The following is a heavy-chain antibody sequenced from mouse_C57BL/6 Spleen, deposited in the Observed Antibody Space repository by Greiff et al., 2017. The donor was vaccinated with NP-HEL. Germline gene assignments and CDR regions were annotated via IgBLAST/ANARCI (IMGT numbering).Heavy chain of an antibody. D-gene: IGHD1-1*01. J-gene: IGHJ4*01. CDR2: ISDGGSYT. Sequence: DVQLVESGGGLVKPGGSLKLSCAASGFIFSSYAMSWVRQTPEKRLEWVATISDGGSYTYYPDNVKGRFTISRDNAKNNLYLQMSHLKSEDTAMYYCARDYYGSSYYAMDYWGQGTSVTVSS. CDR1: GFIFSSYA. CDR3: ARDYYGSSYYAMDY. V-gene: IGHV5-4*01.